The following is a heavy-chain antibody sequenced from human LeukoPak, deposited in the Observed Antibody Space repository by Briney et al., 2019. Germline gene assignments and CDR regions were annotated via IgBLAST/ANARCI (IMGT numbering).Heavy chain of an antibody. J-gene: IGHJ4*02. CDR3: ARREDYFDY. CDR2: IYYSGST. Sequence: SETLSLTCTVSGGSISSYYWSWIRQPPGKGPEWIGYIYYSGSTNYNPSLKSRVTISVDTSKNQFSLKLSSVTAADTAVYYCARREDYFDYWGQGTLVTVSS. CDR1: GGSISSYY. V-gene: IGHV4-59*08.